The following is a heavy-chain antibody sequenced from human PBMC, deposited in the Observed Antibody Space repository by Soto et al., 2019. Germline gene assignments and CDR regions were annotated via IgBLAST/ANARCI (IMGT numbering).Heavy chain of an antibody. V-gene: IGHV3-23*01. CDR2: ISGSSTST. CDR3: AKDPSSGFAMENYFDY. J-gene: IGHJ4*02. Sequence: EVQLSGSGGGLVQPGGSLRLSCAASGFTFSSYAMSWVRQAPGKGLEWVSAISGSSTSTYYADSVKGRFTISRDNSKNTLYLQMNSLRDEDKAVYYCAKDPSSGFAMENYFDYGGQGTLVNVSS. D-gene: IGHD3-10*01. CDR1: GFTFSSYA.